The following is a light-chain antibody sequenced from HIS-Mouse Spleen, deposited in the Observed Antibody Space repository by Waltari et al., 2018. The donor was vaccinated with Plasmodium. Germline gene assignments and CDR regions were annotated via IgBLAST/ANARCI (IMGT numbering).Light chain of an antibody. V-gene: IGLV3-10*01. CDR3: YSTDSSGNHRV. CDR2: EAS. J-gene: IGLJ3*02. CDR1: ALPKKY. Sequence: SYELTQPPSVSVSPGQTARITCSGDALPKKYAYWYQQKSGQAPVLVIYEASKRPTGRPERFAGSSSGTRATLTISGAQVEDEADYYCYSTDSSGNHRVFGGGTKLTVL.